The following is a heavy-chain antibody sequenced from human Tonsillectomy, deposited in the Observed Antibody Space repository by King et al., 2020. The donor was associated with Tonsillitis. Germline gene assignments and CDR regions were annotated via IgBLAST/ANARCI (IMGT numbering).Heavy chain of an antibody. Sequence: QLVQSGGGVVQPGGSLILSCAASGFTFEDYALHWVRQDLGKGLEWVSLFSGVGGRTYFADSVDGRLTISRDNSKNSLDLQMNSLRTEDTALYYCAKDIPEEGFDPWGQGTLVTVSS. V-gene: IGHV3-43*02. J-gene: IGHJ5*02. CDR2: FSGVGGRT. CDR3: AKDIPEEGFDP. CDR1: GFTFEDYA.